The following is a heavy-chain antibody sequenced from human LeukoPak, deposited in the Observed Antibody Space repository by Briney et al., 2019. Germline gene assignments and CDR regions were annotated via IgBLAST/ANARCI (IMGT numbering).Heavy chain of an antibody. D-gene: IGHD2-2*01. CDR2: INHSGST. CDR3: ARDRPYCSSTSCHRKHFDY. Sequence: MASETLSLTCAVYGGSFSGYYWSWIRQPPVKGLEWIGEINHSGSTNYNPSLKSRVTISVDTSKNQFSLKLSSVTAADTAVYYCARDRPYCSSTSCHRKHFDYWGQGTLVTVSS. J-gene: IGHJ4*02. CDR1: GGSFSGYY. V-gene: IGHV4-34*01.